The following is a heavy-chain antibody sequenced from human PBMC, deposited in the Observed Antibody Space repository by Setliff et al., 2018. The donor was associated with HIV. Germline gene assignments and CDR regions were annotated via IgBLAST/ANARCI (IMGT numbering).Heavy chain of an antibody. V-gene: IGHV4-38-2*01. D-gene: IGHD3-3*01. J-gene: IGHJ4*02. CDR1: GYSISSGYY. Sequence: SETLSLTCAVAGYSISSGYYWGWIRQPPGKGLEWIGSIYYSVTTYYNPSLKSRVTISVDTSKNQFSLRLNSVNAADTAVYYCARHQYYNFWSGFDYWGQGTLVTVSS. CDR2: IYYSVTT. CDR3: ARHQYYNFWSGFDY.